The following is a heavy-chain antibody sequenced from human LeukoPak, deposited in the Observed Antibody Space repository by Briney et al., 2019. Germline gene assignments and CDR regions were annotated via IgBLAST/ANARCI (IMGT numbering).Heavy chain of an antibody. CDR2: GNHIGDT. CDR1: GFPISSDYF. D-gene: IGHD6-19*01. J-gene: IGHJ5*02. V-gene: IGHV4-38-2*02. CDR3: ARVSSVAPRWFDP. Sequence: SETLSLTCPVAGFPISSDYFWGWFRQPPGKGLDWIASGNHIGDTCFYPSFKSRVSIPVSTSRNQFSLRLSSVTAADTAVYYCARVSSVAPRWFDPWGQGTLVTVSS.